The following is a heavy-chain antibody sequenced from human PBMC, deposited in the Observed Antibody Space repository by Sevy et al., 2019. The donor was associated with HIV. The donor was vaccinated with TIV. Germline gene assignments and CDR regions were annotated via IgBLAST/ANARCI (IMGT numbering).Heavy chain of an antibody. CDR3: ARGRKTTEEWLEELDYYYGLDV. J-gene: IGHJ6*02. CDR2: VRNDRSNK. Sequence: GGSPRLSCAASGFSLTTSDMHWVRQAPGKGLEWVAYVRNDRSNKYYADSVRDRFTISRDSPKNTLYLQMNSLRDEDTAIYYCARGRKTTEEWLEELDYYYGLDVWGQGTTVTVSS. V-gene: IGHV3-30*02. D-gene: IGHD2-8*01. CDR1: GFSLTTSD.